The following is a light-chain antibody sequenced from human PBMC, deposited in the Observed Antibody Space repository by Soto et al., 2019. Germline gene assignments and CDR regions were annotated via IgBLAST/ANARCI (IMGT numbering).Light chain of an antibody. CDR1: SSDVGGYDL. CDR3: CAYVSSNTLL. Sequence: QSALTQPASVSGSPGQSITISCTGTSSDVGGYDLVSWYQQHRGKAPKLIIYEGSKRPSGISNRFSGSKSGNTASLIISGLQGDDEGDYYCCAYVSSNTLLFGGGTKVTVL. J-gene: IGLJ3*02. V-gene: IGLV2-23*01. CDR2: EGS.